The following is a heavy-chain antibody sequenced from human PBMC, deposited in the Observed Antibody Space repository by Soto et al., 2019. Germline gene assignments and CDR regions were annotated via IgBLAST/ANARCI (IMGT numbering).Heavy chain of an antibody. CDR2: IDPSDSYS. Sequence: GESLKISCKGSGYSFISYCISWVRQMPGKGLEWMGRIDPSDSYSNYSPSFQGHVTISADKSISAAYLQWSSLKASDTAMYYCARWGSDGMDVWGQGTTVTVSS. CDR3: ARWGSDGMDV. J-gene: IGHJ6*02. V-gene: IGHV5-10-1*01. CDR1: GYSFISYC. D-gene: IGHD3-16*01.